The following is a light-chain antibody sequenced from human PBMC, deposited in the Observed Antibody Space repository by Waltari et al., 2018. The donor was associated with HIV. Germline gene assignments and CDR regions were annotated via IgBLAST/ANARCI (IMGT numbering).Light chain of an antibody. Sequence: EVVMTQSPATLSVSLGARATLSCRASPSINSHLAWYQNKPGQAPRLLFYGASTRATGVPARFSGSGSGTDFTLTISGLQSEDFAVYYCQQYNHWPPYTFGQGTKLEIK. CDR1: PSINSH. CDR2: GAS. V-gene: IGKV3-15*01. CDR3: QQYNHWPPYT. J-gene: IGKJ2*01.